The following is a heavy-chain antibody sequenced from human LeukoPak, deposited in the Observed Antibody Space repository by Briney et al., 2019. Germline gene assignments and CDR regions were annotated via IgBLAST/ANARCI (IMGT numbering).Heavy chain of an antibody. Sequence: GASVKVSCKASGYTFTGYYMHWVRQAPGQGLEWMGWINPNSGGTNYAQKFRGRVTMTRDTSISTAYMELSRLRSDDTAVYYCARGIAVVPAAIWDYWGQGTLVTVSS. D-gene: IGHD2-2*02. V-gene: IGHV1-2*02. J-gene: IGHJ4*02. CDR1: GYTFTGYY. CDR3: ARGIAVVPAAIWDY. CDR2: INPNSGGT.